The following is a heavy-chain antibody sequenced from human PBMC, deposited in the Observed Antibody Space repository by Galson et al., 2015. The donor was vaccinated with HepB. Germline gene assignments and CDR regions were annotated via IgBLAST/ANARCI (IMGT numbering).Heavy chain of an antibody. CDR2: IKYDGNNK. J-gene: IGHJ4*02. V-gene: IGHV3-33*01. D-gene: IGHD2-21*02. CDR3: VRDLGRVTAIPFH. CDR1: RFTLSSSG. Sequence: SLRLSCAVSRFTLSSSGMHWVRQAPGKGLEWVAVIKYDGNNKYYADSVKGRFTVSRDSSKNTLYLQMNSLRGEDTAVYYCVRDLGRVTAIPFHWGQGTLVTVSS.